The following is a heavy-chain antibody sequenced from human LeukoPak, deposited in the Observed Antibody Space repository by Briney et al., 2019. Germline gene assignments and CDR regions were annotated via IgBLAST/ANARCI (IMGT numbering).Heavy chain of an antibody. D-gene: IGHD1-1*01. J-gene: IGHJ4*02. Sequence: PSQTLCLTCTVSGGSISSGDYYWSWIRQPPGKSLEWIGYIYYSGSTNYNPSLKSRVTISVDTSKNQFSLKLSSVTAADTAVYYCARRFERPGHWRKGFDYWGQGTLVTVSS. CDR1: GGSISSGDYY. CDR2: IYYSGST. CDR3: ARRFERPGHWRKGFDY. V-gene: IGHV4-30-4*01.